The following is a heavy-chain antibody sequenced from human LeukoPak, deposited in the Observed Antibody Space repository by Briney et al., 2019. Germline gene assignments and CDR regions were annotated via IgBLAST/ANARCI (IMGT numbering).Heavy chain of an antibody. V-gene: IGHV3-23*01. CDR1: GFTFSSYA. CDR3: AKDVVRTGAYFDY. Sequence: PGGSLRLSCAASGFTFSSYAMSWVRQAPGKGLEWVSAVSSSGGSTYYGDSVKGRFTISRDNSKKTLYLQMIRLRAEDTAVYSCAKDVVRTGAYFDYWGQGTLVTVSS. CDR2: VSSSGGST. D-gene: IGHD7-27*01. J-gene: IGHJ4*02.